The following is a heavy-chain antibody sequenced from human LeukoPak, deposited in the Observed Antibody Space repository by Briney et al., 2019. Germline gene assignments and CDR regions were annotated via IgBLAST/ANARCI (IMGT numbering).Heavy chain of an antibody. CDR3: ATINYYDSGDYFST. D-gene: IGHD3-22*01. Sequence: ASVKVPCKVSGYTLIELSMHWVRQAPGKGLECLGSFDPEDGETIYGQKFQGRVTMTEDTSTDTAYTELSSLRSEDTAIYYCATINYYDSGDYFSTWGQGTLVTVSS. CDR2: FDPEDGET. V-gene: IGHV1-24*01. J-gene: IGHJ5*02. CDR1: GYTLIELS.